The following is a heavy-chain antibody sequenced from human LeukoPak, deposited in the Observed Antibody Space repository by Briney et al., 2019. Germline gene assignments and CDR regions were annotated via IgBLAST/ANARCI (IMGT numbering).Heavy chain of an antibody. J-gene: IGHJ4*02. CDR2: ISSSSSYI. D-gene: IGHD2-2*01. Sequence: PGGSLRLSCAASGFTFSSYSMNWVRQAPGKGLEWVSSISSSSSYIYYADSVKGRFTISRDNAKNSLYLQMNSLRAEDTAVYYCAKAPPGNHEGVVVPAAPFDYWGQGTLVTVSS. V-gene: IGHV3-21*04. CDR3: AKAPPGNHEGVVVPAAPFDY. CDR1: GFTFSSYS.